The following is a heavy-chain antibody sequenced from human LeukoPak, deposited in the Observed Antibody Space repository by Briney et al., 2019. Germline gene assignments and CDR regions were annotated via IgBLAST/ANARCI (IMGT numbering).Heavy chain of an antibody. J-gene: IGHJ4*02. V-gene: IGHV3-21*01. CDR1: GFTFSNYS. D-gene: IGHD5-18*01. CDR2: ISSSSSYI. Sequence: GGSLRLSCADSGFTFSNYSMNWVRQAPGKGLEWVSAISSSSSYIYYADSVKGRFTISRDNAKNSLYLQMNSLRAEDTAVYYCASRGYSYGYEWGQGTLVTVSS. CDR3: ASRGYSYGYE.